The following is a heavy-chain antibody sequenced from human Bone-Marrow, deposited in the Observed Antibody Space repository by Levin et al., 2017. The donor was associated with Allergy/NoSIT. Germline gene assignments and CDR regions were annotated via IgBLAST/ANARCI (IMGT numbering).Heavy chain of an antibody. D-gene: IGHD6-19*01. Sequence: ESLKISCKASGYTFTNYDLNWVRQAAGQGPEWMGWMNPNTGYTASARKFQGRVTMTRDISSSTAYLEVSSLRSEDTAIYYCARGYGVRSSALMGFWGQGTLVTVSS. J-gene: IGHJ4*02. CDR3: ARGYGVRSSALMGF. V-gene: IGHV1-8*02. CDR1: GYTFTNYD. CDR2: MNPNTGYT.